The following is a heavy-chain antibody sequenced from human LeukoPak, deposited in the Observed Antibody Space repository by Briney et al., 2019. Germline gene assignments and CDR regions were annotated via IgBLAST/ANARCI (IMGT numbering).Heavy chain of an antibody. J-gene: IGHJ4*02. CDR3: ARAETLAAIYFDF. CDR1: GGSISPYY. Sequence: SETLSLTCSVSGGSISPYYWSWFRQPPWKGLEWIGYIFHSGITTYNPSLKSRVTISLDSSKNQFFLRLTSVTAADTAMYYCARAETLAAIYFDFWGQGSLVTVSS. CDR2: IFHSGIT. D-gene: IGHD6-25*01. V-gene: IGHV4-59*01.